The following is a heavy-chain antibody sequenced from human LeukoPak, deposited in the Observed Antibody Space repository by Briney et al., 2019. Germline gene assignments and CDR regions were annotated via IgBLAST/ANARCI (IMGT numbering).Heavy chain of an antibody. Sequence: PGGSLRLSCAASGFTFSSYAIHWVRQAPGKGLEWVAVISFDGSNTYFADSVKGRFTISRDNSKNTLYLQMNSLGPEDTAVYYCARPYYYDGSGYFDYWGQGSLVTVSS. CDR1: GFTFSSYA. CDR3: ARPYYYDGSGYFDY. J-gene: IGHJ4*02. D-gene: IGHD3-22*01. CDR2: ISFDGSNT. V-gene: IGHV3-30-3*01.